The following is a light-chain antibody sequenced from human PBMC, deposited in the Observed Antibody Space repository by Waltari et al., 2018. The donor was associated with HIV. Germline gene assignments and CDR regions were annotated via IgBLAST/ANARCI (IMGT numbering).Light chain of an antibody. CDR3: SAWDSSLTGWI. Sequence: AGLSQPPSLSTGLGQTATLTCTGNSDNVGHQGAVWLQHHQGLPLRLLSHRNNNRPSGVSDRLSTATSGNTAFLTIRGLRSEDEADYFCSAWDSSLTGWIFGGGTQLAVL. CDR1: SDNVGHQG. CDR2: RNN. V-gene: IGLV10-54*01. J-gene: IGLJ2*01.